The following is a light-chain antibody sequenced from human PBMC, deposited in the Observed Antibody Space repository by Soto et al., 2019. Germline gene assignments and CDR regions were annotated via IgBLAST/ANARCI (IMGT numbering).Light chain of an antibody. CDR3: QQYNNWWT. CDR2: DAS. J-gene: IGKJ1*01. V-gene: IGKV3-15*01. CDR1: QRISTS. Sequence: EIVLTQSPGTLSLSPGERATLSCRASQRISTSSLAWYQQKPGQAPRLLIYDASTRATGIPARFSGSGSGTEFTLTISSLQSEDFAVYYCQQYNNWWTFGQGTKV.